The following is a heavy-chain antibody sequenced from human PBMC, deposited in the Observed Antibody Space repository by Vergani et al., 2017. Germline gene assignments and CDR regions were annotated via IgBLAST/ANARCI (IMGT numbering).Heavy chain of an antibody. CDR2: INPSGGST. D-gene: IGHD6-13*01. CDR3: ARARHSRAVDY. CDR1: GSTFTSYY. J-gene: IGHJ4*02. V-gene: IGHV1-46*03. Sequence: QVQLVQSGAEVKKPGASVKVSCKASGSTFTSYYMHWVRQAPGQGLEWMGIINPSGGSTSYAQKFQGRVTMTRDTSTSTVYMELSSLRSEDTAVYYCARARHSRAVDYWGQGTLVTVSS.